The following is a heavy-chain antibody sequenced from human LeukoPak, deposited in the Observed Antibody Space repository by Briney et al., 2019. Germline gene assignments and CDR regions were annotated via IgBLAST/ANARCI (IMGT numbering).Heavy chain of an antibody. CDR1: GFTFSNYA. CDR2: ISGSGGIT. V-gene: IGHV3-23*01. D-gene: IGHD3-22*01. CDR3: ARASPSGYDY. Sequence: GGSLRLSCAASGFTFSNYAMNWVRQAPGKGLEWVSGISGSGGITKLADSVKGRFTISRDDSKNTLYLQMNSLRDEDAAVYHCARASPSGYDYWGQGTLVTVSS. J-gene: IGHJ4*02.